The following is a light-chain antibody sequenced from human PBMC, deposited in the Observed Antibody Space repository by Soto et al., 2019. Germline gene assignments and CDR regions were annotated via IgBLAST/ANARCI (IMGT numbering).Light chain of an antibody. CDR3: SSYTSISTYV. Sequence: QSVLTQPASVSGSPGQSITISCTGTSRDVGGYNYVSWYQQHPGKAPKLMIYEVSNRPSGVSNRFSGSKSGNTASLTISGIQAEDEADYYCSSYTSISTYVFGTETKLTV. V-gene: IGLV2-14*01. CDR2: EVS. J-gene: IGLJ1*01. CDR1: SRDVGGYNY.